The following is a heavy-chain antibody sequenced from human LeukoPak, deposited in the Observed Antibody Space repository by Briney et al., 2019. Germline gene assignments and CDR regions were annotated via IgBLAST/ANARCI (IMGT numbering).Heavy chain of an antibody. D-gene: IGHD6-19*01. Sequence: SETLSLTCAVYGGSLSDFYWNWVRQTPGKGLEWIGEISNGGTTSYNPSLMSRVTISIDPSKNQFSLKLTSVTAADTAVYYCARTRSGWDYYYYYMDVWGKGTTVTISS. CDR1: GGSLSDFY. CDR3: ARTRSGWDYYYYYMDV. CDR2: ISNGGTT. J-gene: IGHJ6*03. V-gene: IGHV4-34*01.